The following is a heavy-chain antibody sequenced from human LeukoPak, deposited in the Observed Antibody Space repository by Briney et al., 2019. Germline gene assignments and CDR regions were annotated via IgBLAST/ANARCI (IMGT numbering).Heavy chain of an antibody. Sequence: ASVKVSCKASGYTFTSYYMHWVRQAPGQGLEWMGWINPNSGGTNYAQKFQGRVTMTRDTSISTAYMELSRLRSDDTAVYYCARGYWAYYGSGSYDYWGQGTLVTVSS. J-gene: IGHJ4*02. V-gene: IGHV1-2*02. CDR1: GYTFTSYY. CDR2: INPNSGGT. D-gene: IGHD3-10*01. CDR3: ARGYWAYYGSGSYDY.